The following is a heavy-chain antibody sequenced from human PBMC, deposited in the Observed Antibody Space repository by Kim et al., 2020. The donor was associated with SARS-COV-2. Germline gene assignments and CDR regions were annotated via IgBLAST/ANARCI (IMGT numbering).Heavy chain of an antibody. CDR1: GGSISSSSYY. V-gene: IGHV4-39*01. Sequence: SETLSLTCTVSGGSISSSSYYWGWIRQPPGKGLEWIGSIYYSGSTYYNPSLKSRVTISVDTSKNQFSLKLSSVTAADTAVYYCARLPIVGAIPHPDYWGQGTLVTVSS. D-gene: IGHD1-26*01. CDR3: ARLPIVGAIPHPDY. J-gene: IGHJ4*02. CDR2: IYYSGST.